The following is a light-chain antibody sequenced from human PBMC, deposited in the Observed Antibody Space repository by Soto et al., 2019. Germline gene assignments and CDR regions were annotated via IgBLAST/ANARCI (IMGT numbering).Light chain of an antibody. CDR2: DAS. CDR1: QSISSH. V-gene: IGKV1-5*01. J-gene: IGKJ2*01. CDR3: QQYSSNFYT. Sequence: DIQMTQSPSTLSASVGDRVTNTCRASQSISSHLAWYQQKPGKAPEVLIYDASTLESGVSSRFSGSGSGTKFTLTISNLQPDDFATYFCQQYSSNFYTFGQGTKVEIK.